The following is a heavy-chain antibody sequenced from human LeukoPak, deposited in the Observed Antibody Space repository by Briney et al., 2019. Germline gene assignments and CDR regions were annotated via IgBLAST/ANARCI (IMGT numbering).Heavy chain of an antibody. CDR2: IRYGGNNK. CDR1: GFTFSNYG. D-gene: IGHD3-22*01. J-gene: IGHJ3*02. V-gene: IGHV3-30*02. Sequence: GGSLTLSCAASGFTFSNYGMHGVRQAPGEGREWGAFIRYGGNNKFYADSVKGRFTISRDNSKNTLYLQMKSVRAEDTAVYYWSGKHYYASKLEDAFDIWGEGTMLTLS. CDR3: SGKHYYASKLEDAFDI.